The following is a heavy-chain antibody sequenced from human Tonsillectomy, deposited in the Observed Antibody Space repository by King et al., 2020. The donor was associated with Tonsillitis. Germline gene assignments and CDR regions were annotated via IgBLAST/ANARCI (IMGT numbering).Heavy chain of an antibody. V-gene: IGHV3-64D*06. D-gene: IGHD6-13*01. CDR3: VKVPGIAAAGYYYYMDV. CDR1: GFTFSSYA. CDR2: ISSNGGST. J-gene: IGHJ6*03. Sequence: VQLVQSGGGLVQPGGSLRLSCSASGFTFSSYAMHWVRQAPGKGLEYVSAISSNGGSTYYADSVKGRFTISRDNPKNTLYLQMSSLRAEDTAVYYCVKVPGIAAAGYYYYMDVWGKGTTVTVSS.